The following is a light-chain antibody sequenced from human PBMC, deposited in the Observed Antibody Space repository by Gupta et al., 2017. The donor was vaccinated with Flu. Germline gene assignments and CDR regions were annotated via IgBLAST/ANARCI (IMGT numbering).Light chain of an antibody. CDR3: ISYTGSSTLYV. CDR1: SSDVGSYNY. J-gene: IGLJ1*01. Sequence: QSALTQPASVSGSPGQSITISCTGTSSDVGSYNYVSWYQQHPGKAPKLMIYEVSNRPSGVSNRFSGSKSGNTASLTISGLQAEDEADYYCISYTGSSTLYVFGTGTKVTV. V-gene: IGLV2-14*01. CDR2: EVS.